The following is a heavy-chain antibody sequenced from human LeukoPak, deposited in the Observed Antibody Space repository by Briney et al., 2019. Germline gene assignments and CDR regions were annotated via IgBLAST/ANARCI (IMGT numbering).Heavy chain of an antibody. J-gene: IGHJ5*02. V-gene: IGHV4-39*07. CDR1: GGSISSGSYY. CDR3: ARHVGFITMVRGVINNNWFDP. CDR2: IYYSGST. D-gene: IGHD3-10*01. Sequence: PSQTLSLTCTVSGGSISSGSYYWGWIRQPPGKGLEWIGSIYYSGSTYYNPSLKSRVTISVDTSKNQFSLKLSSVTAADTAVYYCARHVGFITMVRGVINNNWFDPWGQGTLVTVSS.